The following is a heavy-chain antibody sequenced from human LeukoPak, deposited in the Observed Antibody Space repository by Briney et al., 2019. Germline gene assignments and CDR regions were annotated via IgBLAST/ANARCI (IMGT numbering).Heavy chain of an antibody. J-gene: IGHJ6*03. D-gene: IGHD2-15*01. CDR2: IIPIFGTA. V-gene: IGHV1-69*01. CDR3: GLGYCGGGSCYHYYMDV. CDR1: GGTFSSYA. Sequence: EASVKVSCKASGGTFSSYAISWVRQAPGQGLEWMGGIIPIFGTANYAQKFQGRVTITADESTSTAYMELSSLRSEDTAVYYCGLGYCGGGSCYHYYMDVWGKGTTVTVSS.